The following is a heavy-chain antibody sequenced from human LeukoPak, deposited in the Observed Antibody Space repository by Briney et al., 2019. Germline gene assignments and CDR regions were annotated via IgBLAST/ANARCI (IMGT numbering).Heavy chain of an antibody. D-gene: IGHD5-12*01. V-gene: IGHV3-48*01. CDR1: GFTFSSYS. CDR3: ASGYSGYDTGFDY. J-gene: IGHJ4*02. Sequence: GGSLRLSCAASGFTFSSYSMNWVRQAPGKGLEWVSYISSSSSTIYYADSVKGRFTISRDNAKNSLYLRMNSLRAEDTAVYYCASGYSGYDTGFDYWGQGTLVTVSS. CDR2: ISSSSSTI.